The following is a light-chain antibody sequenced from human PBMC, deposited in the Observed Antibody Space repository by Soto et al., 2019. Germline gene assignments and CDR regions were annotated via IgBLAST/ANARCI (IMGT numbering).Light chain of an antibody. CDR3: QQYNNRWT. CDR1: QSVGTT. J-gene: IGKJ1*01. V-gene: IGKV3-15*01. Sequence: EIVMTQSPATLSVSPGERVTLSCRASQSVGTTLAWYQQRPGQAPRLLIYGASTRATGIPARFSGSGSGTEFTLTISSLQSGDFAVYYCQQYNNRWTFGQGTKVEIK. CDR2: GAS.